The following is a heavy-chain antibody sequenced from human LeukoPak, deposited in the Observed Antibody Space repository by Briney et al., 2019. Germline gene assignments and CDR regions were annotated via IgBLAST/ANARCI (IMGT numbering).Heavy chain of an antibody. D-gene: IGHD3-3*01. Sequence: SETLSLTCTVSGGSISSSSYYWGWIRQPPGKGLESIGSIYYSGSTYYNPSLKSRVTISVDTSKNQFSLKLSSVTAADTAVYYCARGNYDFWRGYWHANWFDPWGQGTLVTVSS. CDR2: IYYSGST. CDR1: GGSISSSSYY. V-gene: IGHV4-39*07. J-gene: IGHJ5*02. CDR3: ARGNYDFWRGYWHANWFDP.